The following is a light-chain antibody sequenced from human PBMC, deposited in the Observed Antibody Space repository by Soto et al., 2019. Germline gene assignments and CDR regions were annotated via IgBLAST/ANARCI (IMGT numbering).Light chain of an antibody. Sequence: EIVLTQSPGTLSLSPGERATLSCRASQSVSNNYLAWYQQKPGQAPMRLIYGASNRATGIPGRLSVSGSGTDLTLTIRRLGPEDCAVYYCQLYGSSGTFGQGAKVEVK. CDR3: QLYGSSGT. V-gene: IGKV3-20*01. J-gene: IGKJ1*01. CDR2: GAS. CDR1: QSVSNNY.